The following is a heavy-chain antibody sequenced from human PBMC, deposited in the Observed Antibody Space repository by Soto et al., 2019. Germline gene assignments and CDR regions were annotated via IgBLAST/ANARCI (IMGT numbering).Heavy chain of an antibody. Sequence: ASVKVSCKXSGYTFTTFSFTWVRQAPGQGLEWMGWISVNNGNTKYAQEFQGRVSMTTDTSTSTAYMELRSLRSDDTAVYFCARGRAATLAATGYDYWGQGTLVTVSS. CDR2: ISVNNGNT. CDR3: ARGRAATLAATGYDY. D-gene: IGHD6-13*01. J-gene: IGHJ4*02. CDR1: GYTFTTFS. V-gene: IGHV1-18*01.